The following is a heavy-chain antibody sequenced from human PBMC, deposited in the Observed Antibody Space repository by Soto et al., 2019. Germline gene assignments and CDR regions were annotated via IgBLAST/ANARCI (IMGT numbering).Heavy chain of an antibody. V-gene: IGHV1-3*01. J-gene: IGHJ3*02. CDR1: GYTFTSYA. Sequence: ASVKVSCKASGYTFTSYAMHWVRQAPGQRLEWMGWINAGNGNTKYSQKFQGRVTITRDTSASTAYTELSSLRSEDTAVYYCARDKPYDILTGYYDAFDIWGQGTMVTVSS. D-gene: IGHD3-9*01. CDR2: INAGNGNT. CDR3: ARDKPYDILTGYYDAFDI.